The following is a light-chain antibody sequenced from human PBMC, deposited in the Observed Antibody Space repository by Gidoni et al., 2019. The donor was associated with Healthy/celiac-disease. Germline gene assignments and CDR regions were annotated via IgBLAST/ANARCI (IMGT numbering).Light chain of an antibody. V-gene: IGKV4-1*01. CDR3: QQYYSTPCS. Sequence: DIVMTQSTDSLAVSLGERATINCKSSQSVLYSSNNTNYLAWYQQKPGQPPKLLIYWASTRASGVPDRFSGSGSGTDFTLTISSLQAEDVAVYYCQQYYSTPCSFGQGTKLEIK. J-gene: IGKJ2*04. CDR1: QSVLYSSNNTNY. CDR2: WAS.